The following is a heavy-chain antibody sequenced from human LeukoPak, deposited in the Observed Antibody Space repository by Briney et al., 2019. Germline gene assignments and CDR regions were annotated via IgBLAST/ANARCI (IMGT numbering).Heavy chain of an antibody. CDR3: ASASSIAARRPPYYYYYYYMDV. CDR1: GYTFTGYY. CDR2: INPNSGGT. D-gene: IGHD6-6*01. V-gene: IGHV1-2*02. Sequence: ASVKVSCKASGYTFTGYYMHWVRQAPGQGLEWMGWINPNSGGTNYAQKFQGRVTMTRDTSISTAYMELSRLRSDDTAVYYCASASSIAARRPPYYYYYYYMDVWGEGTTVTVSS. J-gene: IGHJ6*03.